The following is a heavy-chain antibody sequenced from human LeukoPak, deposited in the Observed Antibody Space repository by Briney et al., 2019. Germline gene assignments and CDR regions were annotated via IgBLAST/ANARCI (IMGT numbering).Heavy chain of an antibody. D-gene: IGHD2-21*01. CDR1: GGTFSSYA. Sequence: SVKVSCKXSGGTFSSYAISWVRQSPGQGLEWMGGIIPIFGTANYSQKFQGRVTITADESTSTAYMELSSLRSEDTAVYYCARVNCGGDCSTYYYYYMDVWGKGPRSPSP. V-gene: IGHV1-69*13. CDR3: ARVNCGGDCSTYYYYYMDV. CDR2: IIPIFGTA. J-gene: IGHJ6*03.